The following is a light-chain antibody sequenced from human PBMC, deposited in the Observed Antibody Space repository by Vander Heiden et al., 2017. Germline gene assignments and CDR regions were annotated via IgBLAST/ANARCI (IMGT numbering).Light chain of an antibody. V-gene: IGKV4-1*01. J-gene: IGKJ2*01. Sequence: DIVLTQSPDYLAVSLGERATINCKSSQSVLYSPNNKNYLGWYQQKPGQSPKLLIYGASTREYGVPDRFSGSGSGTEFTLTISSLQAEDVAVYYWQQYDFTPTFGQGTKLEIK. CDR3: QQYDFTPT. CDR1: QSVLYSPNNKNY. CDR2: GAS.